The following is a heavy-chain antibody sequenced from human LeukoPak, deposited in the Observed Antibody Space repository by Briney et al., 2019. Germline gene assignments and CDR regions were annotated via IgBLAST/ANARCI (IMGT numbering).Heavy chain of an antibody. CDR2: ISSSSSYI. V-gene: IGHV3-21*01. J-gene: IGHJ3*02. Sequence: GGSLRLSCAASGFTFSSYSMNWVRQAPGKGLEWVSSISSSSSYIYYADSVKGRFTISRDNAKNSLYLQMNSLRAEDTAVYYCARVGKLPDESLDAFDIWGQGTMVTVSS. D-gene: IGHD1-1*01. CDR3: ARVGKLPDESLDAFDI. CDR1: GFTFSSYS.